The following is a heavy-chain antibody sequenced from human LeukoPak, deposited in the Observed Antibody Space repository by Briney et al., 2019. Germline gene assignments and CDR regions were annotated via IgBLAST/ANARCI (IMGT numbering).Heavy chain of an antibody. Sequence: GESLKISCKGSGYSFTSYWIGWVRQMPGKGLEWMGIIYPGDSDTRYSPSFQGQVTISADKSISTAYLQWSSLKASDTAMYYCARSHSSGWYVSGFDIRGQGTMVTVSS. CDR1: GYSFTSYW. D-gene: IGHD6-19*01. CDR2: IYPGDSDT. CDR3: ARSHSSGWYVSGFDI. J-gene: IGHJ3*02. V-gene: IGHV5-51*01.